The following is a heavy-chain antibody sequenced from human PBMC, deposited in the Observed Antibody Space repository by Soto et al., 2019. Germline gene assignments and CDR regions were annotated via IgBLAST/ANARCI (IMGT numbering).Heavy chain of an antibody. CDR3: ATLTKYDILTGFYPC. V-gene: IGHV3-66*01. D-gene: IGHD3-9*01. Sequence: EVQLVESGGGLVQPGGSLRLSCAASGFTVNSNYMSWVRQAPGMGLEWVSVIYSDGSTYYADSVKGRFIISRDNSNNTLYFQMNSLRAEDTAVYYCATLTKYDILTGFYPCWGQGTLVTVSS. CDR2: IYSDGST. J-gene: IGHJ4*02. CDR1: GFTVNSNY.